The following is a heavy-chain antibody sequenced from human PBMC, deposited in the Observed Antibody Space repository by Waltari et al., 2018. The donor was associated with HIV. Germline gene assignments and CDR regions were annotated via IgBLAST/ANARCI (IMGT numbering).Heavy chain of an antibody. V-gene: IGHV1-2*02. D-gene: IGHD3-16*01. J-gene: IGHJ4*02. CDR3: ARVPQGRLGELSTYYFDY. CDR1: GYTFSDNY. CDR2: INPSSGGT. Sequence: QVQLVQSGAVVKKPGASVKVSCKTSGYTFSDNYIHWMRQAPGQGPERMGWINPSSGGTNYAQRFQDRVTLTRDTHISTVFMDLSRLASDDTAVYYCARVPQGRLGELSTYYFDYWGQGSLVIVSS.